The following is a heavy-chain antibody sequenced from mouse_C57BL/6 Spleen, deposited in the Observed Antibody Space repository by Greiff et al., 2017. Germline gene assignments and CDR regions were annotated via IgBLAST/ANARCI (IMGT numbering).Heavy chain of an antibody. CDR3: ARHALYDYGAMDY. D-gene: IGHD2-4*01. CDR2: ISSGGSCT. J-gene: IGHJ4*01. CDR1: GFTFSSYG. Sequence: EVQGVESGGDLVKPGGSLKLSCAASGFTFSSYGMSWVRQTPDKRLEWVATISSGGSCTYYPDSVKGRFTISRDNAKNTLYLQMSSLKSEDTAMYYCARHALYDYGAMDYWGQGTSVTVSS. V-gene: IGHV5-6*01.